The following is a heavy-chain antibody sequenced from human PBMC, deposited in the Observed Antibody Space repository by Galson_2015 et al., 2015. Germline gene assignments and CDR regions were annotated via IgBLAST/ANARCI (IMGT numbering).Heavy chain of an antibody. Sequence: SLRLSCAAFGFTFSSDWMHWVRHAPGKGLVWVSRINFDGTITTYAASVRGRFTISRDNAKNTLYLRMNSLRAEDTAVYYCARTIAARFFPFDYWGQGTLVTVSS. V-gene: IGHV3-74*01. D-gene: IGHD6-6*01. CDR1: GFTFSSDW. J-gene: IGHJ4*02. CDR2: INFDGTIT. CDR3: ARTIAARFFPFDY.